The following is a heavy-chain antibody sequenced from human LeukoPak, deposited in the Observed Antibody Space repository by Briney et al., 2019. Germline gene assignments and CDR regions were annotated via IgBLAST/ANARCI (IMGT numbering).Heavy chain of an antibody. J-gene: IGHJ5*02. CDR2: INHSGST. CDR3: ARRQGSGSHPTPGLNWFDP. V-gene: IGHV4-38-2*02. Sequence: SETLSLTCTVSGYSISSGYYWGWIRQPPGKGLEWIGEINHSGSTNYNPSLKSRVTISVDTSKNQFSLKLSSVTAADTAVYYCARRQGSGSHPTPGLNWFDPWGQGTLVTVSS. D-gene: IGHD1-26*01. CDR1: GYSISSGYY.